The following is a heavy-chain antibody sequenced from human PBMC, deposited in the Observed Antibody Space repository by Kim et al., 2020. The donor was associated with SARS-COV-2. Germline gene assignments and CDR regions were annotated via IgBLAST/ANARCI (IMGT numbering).Heavy chain of an antibody. CDR3: YLWFGESPAGDY. J-gene: IGHJ4*02. D-gene: IGHD3-10*01. Sequence: SETLSLTCTVSGGSISSSSYYWGWIRQPPGKGLEWIGSIYYSGSTYYNPSLKSRVTISVDTSKNQFSLKLSSVTAADTAVYYSYLWFGESPAGDYWGQGTLVTVSS. V-gene: IGHV4-39*01. CDR2: IYYSGST. CDR1: GGSISSSSYY.